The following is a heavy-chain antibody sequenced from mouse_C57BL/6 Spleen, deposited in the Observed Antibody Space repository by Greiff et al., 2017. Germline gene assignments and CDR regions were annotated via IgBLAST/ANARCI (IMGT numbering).Heavy chain of an antibody. Sequence: QVQLQQPGAELVRPGTSVKLSCKASGYTFTSYWMHWVKQRPGQGLEWIGVIDPSDSYTNYNQKFKGNATLTVDTSSSTAYMQLSSLTSEDSAVYYCARWSTTVDFDYWGQGTTLTVSS. CDR2: IDPSDSYT. V-gene: IGHV1-59*01. CDR3: ARWSTTVDFDY. J-gene: IGHJ2*01. D-gene: IGHD2-13*01. CDR1: GYTFTSYW.